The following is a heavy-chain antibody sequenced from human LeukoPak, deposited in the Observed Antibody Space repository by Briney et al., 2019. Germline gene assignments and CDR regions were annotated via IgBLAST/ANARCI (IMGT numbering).Heavy chain of an antibody. CDR3: ARRQGYNYYDY. D-gene: IGHD1-1*01. CDR2: ITGDSNYM. J-gene: IGHJ4*02. V-gene: IGHV3-21*01. CDR1: GFTFSSYS. Sequence: SGGSLGLSCAASGFTFSSYSMNWVRQAPGKGLEWVSSITGDSNYMYYGDSVKGRFTISRDNTKNSLFLQMNSLRAEDTAVYYCARRQGYNYYDYWGQGMLVTVSS.